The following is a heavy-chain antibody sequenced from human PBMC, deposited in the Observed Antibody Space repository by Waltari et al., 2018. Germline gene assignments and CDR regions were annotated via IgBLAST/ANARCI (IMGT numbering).Heavy chain of an antibody. Sequence: VQLVGSGGGVVHPGGSLRLCCAASGFTFSSYDMHWVRQATGKGLGWVSAIGTASDTYYPGSVKGRLTSPREKANGLLYLQRTSLRAGDTAVHYCARGGDSSGDHRWYWDQGPPVTVPS. CDR2: IGTASDT. D-gene: IGHD3-22*01. J-gene: IGHJ4*02. CDR1: GFTFSSYD. CDR3: ARGGDSSGDHRWY. V-gene: IGHV3-13*01.